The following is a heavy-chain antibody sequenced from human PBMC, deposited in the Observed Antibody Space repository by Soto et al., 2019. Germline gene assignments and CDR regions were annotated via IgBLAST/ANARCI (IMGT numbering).Heavy chain of an antibody. CDR2: IYYSGST. Sequence: LQTLSLTCTVSGGSISSSSYYWGWIRQPPGKGLEWIGSIYYSGSTYYNPSLKSRVTISVDTSKIQFSLKLSSVTAADTVVYYWARQHRASAGIGPWGQGTLVTVSS. CDR1: GGSISSSSYY. CDR3: ARQHRASAGIGP. D-gene: IGHD6-13*01. J-gene: IGHJ5*02. V-gene: IGHV4-39*01.